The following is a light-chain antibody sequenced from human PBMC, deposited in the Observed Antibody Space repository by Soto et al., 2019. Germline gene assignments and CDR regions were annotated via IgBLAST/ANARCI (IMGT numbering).Light chain of an antibody. V-gene: IGLV2-14*01. CDR3: TSYTSISTGV. CDR2: EVS. J-gene: IGLJ3*02. Sequence: QSALTQPASVSGSPGQSITISCTGTSSDVGGYKYVSWYQQHPGKAPKLLIFEVSNRPSGVSNRFSGSKSGNTASLTIFGLQAEDEADYYCTSYTSISTGVFGGGTKVTVL. CDR1: SSDVGGYKY.